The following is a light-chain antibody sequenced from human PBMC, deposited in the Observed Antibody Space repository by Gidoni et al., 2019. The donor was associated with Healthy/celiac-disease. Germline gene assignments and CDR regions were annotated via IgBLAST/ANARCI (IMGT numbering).Light chain of an antibody. CDR1: QSVSSY. J-gene: IGKJ4*01. CDR2: DAS. CDR3: QQRSNWPLT. Sequence: EIVLTQSPATLSLSPGERATLSCRASQSVSSYVAWYPQKPGQAPRLLIYDASNSATGIPARFSGSGSGTDFTLTISSLEPEDFAVYYCQQRSNWPLTFGGXTKVEIK. V-gene: IGKV3-11*01.